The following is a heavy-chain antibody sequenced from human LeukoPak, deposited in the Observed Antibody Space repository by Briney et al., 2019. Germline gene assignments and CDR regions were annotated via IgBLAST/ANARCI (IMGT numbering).Heavy chain of an antibody. CDR2: MDSGGST. CDR1: GFTFSSYA. Sequence: GGSLRLSCAASGFTFSSYAMTWVRQAPGKGLEWVSTMDSGGSTYYSDSVKGRFFISRDNSKNTLYLQMNSLRAEDTAVYYCAIAEDWGQGTLVTVSS. CDR3: AIAED. V-gene: IGHV3-23*01. J-gene: IGHJ4*02.